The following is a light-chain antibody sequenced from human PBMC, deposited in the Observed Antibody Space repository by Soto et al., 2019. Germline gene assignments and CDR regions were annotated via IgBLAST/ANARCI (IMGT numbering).Light chain of an antibody. CDR2: GNI. CDR3: QSYDSSLSGGV. V-gene: IGLV1-40*01. J-gene: IGLJ3*02. CDR1: SSNIGARYD. Sequence: QSVLTQPPSVSGAPGQRVTISCTGSSSNIGARYDVHWYQQLPGTAPKLLIYGNINRPSGVPDRFSGSKSGTSASLAITGLQAEDEADYYCQSYDSSLSGGVFGGGTKVTVL.